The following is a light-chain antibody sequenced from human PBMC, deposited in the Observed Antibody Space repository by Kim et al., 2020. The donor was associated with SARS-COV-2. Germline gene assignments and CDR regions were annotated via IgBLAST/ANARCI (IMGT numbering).Light chain of an antibody. Sequence: SYELTQPPSVSVSPGQTASITCSGDKLGDKYASWYQQKPGQSPVVVIFRDNRRPSGIPERFSGSNSGNTATLTISGTQAMDEADYYSQAWDSSIYVFGTGPKVTVL. CDR3: QAWDSSIYV. V-gene: IGLV3-1*01. J-gene: IGLJ1*01. CDR1: KLGDKY. CDR2: RDN.